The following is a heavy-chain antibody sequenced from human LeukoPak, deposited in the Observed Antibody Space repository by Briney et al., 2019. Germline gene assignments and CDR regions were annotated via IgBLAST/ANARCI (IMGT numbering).Heavy chain of an antibody. CDR2: ISGSGGST. V-gene: IGHV3-23*01. CDR3: ANSQRGGDLTPMVY. CDR1: GFTFSSSA. J-gene: IGHJ4*02. D-gene: IGHD5-18*01. Sequence: PGGSLRLSCAASGFTFSSSAMSWVRQAPGKGLEWVSAISGSGGSTYYADPVKGRFTISRDNFKNTLYLQMNSLRAEDTAVYYCANSQRGGDLTPMVYWGQGTLVTGSS.